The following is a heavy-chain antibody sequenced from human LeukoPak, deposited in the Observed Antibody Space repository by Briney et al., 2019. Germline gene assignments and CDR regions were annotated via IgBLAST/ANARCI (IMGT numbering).Heavy chain of an antibody. V-gene: IGHV3-74*01. CDR1: GFTFSGYA. D-gene: IGHD3-3*01. Sequence: GGSLRLSCAASGFTFSGYAMSWVRQAPGQGLVWVSRIKGDGISTNYADSVKGRFTISRDIAKNTLYLQMNSLRAEDTGVYYCAKDHYWSIDYWGRGTLVTVSS. CDR2: IKGDGIST. CDR3: AKDHYWSIDY. J-gene: IGHJ4*02.